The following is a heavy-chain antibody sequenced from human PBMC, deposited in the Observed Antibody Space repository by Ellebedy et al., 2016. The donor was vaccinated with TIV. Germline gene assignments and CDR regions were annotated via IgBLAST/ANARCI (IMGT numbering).Heavy chain of an antibody. V-gene: IGHV4-61*01. CDR1: GVSVNSANYY. J-gene: IGHJ4*02. CDR3: SGAYGRATPKY. CDR2: FYSSGST. D-gene: IGHD3-10*01. Sequence: MPLETLSLTCTVSGVSVNSANYYWTWIRQPPGKGLEWIGYFYSSGSTDYKPSLKSRVAISVDTSKNQFSLKLSSVTAADTAVYFCSGAYGRATPKYWGQGTLVTVSS.